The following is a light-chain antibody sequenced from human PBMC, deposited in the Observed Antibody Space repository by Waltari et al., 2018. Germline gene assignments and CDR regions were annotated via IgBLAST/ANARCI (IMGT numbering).Light chain of an antibody. CDR2: LGS. Sequence: DTVMTQSPLSLPVTPGEPASISSRSSQSLLHSNGYNYLDWYLQKPGQSPQLLIYLGSNRAGGFPDRFSGSGSGTDFTLKISRVEAEDVGVYYCMQALQTPPWTFGQGTKVEIK. CDR3: MQALQTPPWT. V-gene: IGKV2-28*01. CDR1: QSLLHSNGYNY. J-gene: IGKJ1*01.